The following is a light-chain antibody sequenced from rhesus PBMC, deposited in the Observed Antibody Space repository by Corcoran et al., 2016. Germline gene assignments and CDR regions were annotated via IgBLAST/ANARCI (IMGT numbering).Light chain of an antibody. CDR3: LRYNGDPWT. V-gene: IGKV1-43*02. Sequence: DIQMTQSPSSLSASVGDSVTITCRVSEDIINYLNWYQHKPGKAPQRLIYAASSLESGVPSRFSGSGSGTDFTLPISSLQPDDFATYYCLRYNGDPWTFGQGTAVEIK. J-gene: IGKJ1*01. CDR2: AAS. CDR1: EDIINY.